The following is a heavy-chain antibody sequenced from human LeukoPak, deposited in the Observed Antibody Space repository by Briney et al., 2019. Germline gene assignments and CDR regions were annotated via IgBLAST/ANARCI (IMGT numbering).Heavy chain of an antibody. D-gene: IGHD3-9*01. V-gene: IGHV1-2*02. CDR2: INPNSGGT. Sequence: ASVKVPCKASGYTFTGYYMHWVRQAPGQGLEWMGWINPNSGGTNYAQKFQGRVTMTRDTSISTAYMELSRLRSDDTAVYYCARSSKYDILTGYHYYYYYYMDVWGKGTTVTVSS. CDR1: GYTFTGYY. J-gene: IGHJ6*03. CDR3: ARSSKYDILTGYHYYYYYYMDV.